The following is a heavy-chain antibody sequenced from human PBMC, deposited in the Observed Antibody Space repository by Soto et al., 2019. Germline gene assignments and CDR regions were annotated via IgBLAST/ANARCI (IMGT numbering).Heavy chain of an antibody. D-gene: IGHD6-19*01. CDR2: IDYSGST. CDR1: GGSISTYY. CDR3: VRVRRSSSRPDASDI. J-gene: IGHJ3*02. Sequence: QVQLQESGPGLVKPSETLSLTCTVSGGSISTYYWTWIRQPPGKGLEWIGYIDYSGSTNYNPSLKSRVTISVDTAKNQFPLNLSSVTAADTAVDDCVRVRRSSSRPDASDIWGQGTVVTVSS. V-gene: IGHV4-59*01.